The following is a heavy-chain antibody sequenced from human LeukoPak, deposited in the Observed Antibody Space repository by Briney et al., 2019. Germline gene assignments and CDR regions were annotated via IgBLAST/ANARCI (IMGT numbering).Heavy chain of an antibody. J-gene: IGHJ4*02. D-gene: IGHD3-22*01. V-gene: IGHV1-2*02. CDR3: ARTTYDSSGYYYGYFDY. Sequence: GASVKVSCKASGYTFTGYYMHWVRQAPGQGLEWMGWINPNSGGTNYAQKFQGRVTMTRDTSISTAYMELSRLRSDDTAVYYCARTTYDSSGYYYGYFDYWGQGTLVTVSS. CDR2: INPNSGGT. CDR1: GYTFTGYY.